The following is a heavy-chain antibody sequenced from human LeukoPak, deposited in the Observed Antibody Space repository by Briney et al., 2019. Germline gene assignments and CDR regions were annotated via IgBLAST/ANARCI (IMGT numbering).Heavy chain of an antibody. CDR2: IYYSGST. Sequence: SETLSLTCTVSGGSISSYYWSWIRQPPGKGLEWIGYIYYSGSTNYNPSLKSRVTISVDTSKNQFSLKLSSVTAADTAVYYCARVDRVYYFDYWGQGTLVTVSS. J-gene: IGHJ4*02. CDR1: GGSISSYY. V-gene: IGHV4-59*01. CDR3: ARVDRVYYFDY. D-gene: IGHD3-3*01.